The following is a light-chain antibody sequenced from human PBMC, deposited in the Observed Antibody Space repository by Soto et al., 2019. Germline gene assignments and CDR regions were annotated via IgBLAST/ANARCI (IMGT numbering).Light chain of an antibody. CDR2: ASV. CDR1: QSSGSNF. CDR3: QPYDNSPP. V-gene: IGKV3-20*01. J-gene: IGKJ5*01. Sequence: EIVMTQSPATLSVSPGERATLSCTTSQSSGSNFVAWYQQKPGQPPRLRIYASVNRATGIPDRLSGSASGTDFTLSINRIEPEDFAVYYCQPYDNSPPFGQGTRLEIK.